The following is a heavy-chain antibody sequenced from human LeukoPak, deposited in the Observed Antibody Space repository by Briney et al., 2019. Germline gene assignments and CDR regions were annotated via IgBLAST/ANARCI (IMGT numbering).Heavy chain of an antibody. V-gene: IGHV3-21*04. D-gene: IGHD6-19*01. J-gene: IGHJ5*02. Sequence: PGGSLRLSCAASGFTFSAYGMHWVRQAPGKGLEWVSSISSSSSYIYYADSVKGRFTISRDNSKNTLYLQMNSLRAEDTAVYYCARVGSWDSSGWYSLNWFDPWGQGTLVTVSS. CDR3: ARVGSWDSSGWYSLNWFDP. CDR1: GFTFSAYG. CDR2: ISSSSSYI.